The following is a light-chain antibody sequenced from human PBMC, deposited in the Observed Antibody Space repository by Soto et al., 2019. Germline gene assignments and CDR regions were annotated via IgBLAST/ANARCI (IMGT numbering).Light chain of an antibody. V-gene: IGKV3-20*01. CDR1: QSVISSY. CDR3: QQYGTSPYT. Sequence: ESVLTQSPGTLSLFPGDRATLSCRASQSVISSYLAWYQQKPGQAPRLLIYGASGRAAGVPDRFSGSGSGTDFTLTLNRLEHDDFAAYFSQQYGTSPYTFGPGTKLEIQ. J-gene: IGKJ2*01. CDR2: GAS.